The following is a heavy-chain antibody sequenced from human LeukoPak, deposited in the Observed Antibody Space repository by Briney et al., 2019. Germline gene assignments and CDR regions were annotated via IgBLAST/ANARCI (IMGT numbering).Heavy chain of an antibody. CDR2: ISGSGSST. J-gene: IGHJ4*02. CDR1: GFTFSNYR. Sequence: GGSLRLSCAASGFTFSNYRMSWLRQAPGKGLEWVSGISGSGSSTYYADSVKGRFTISRDNSKNTLYLQMNSLRAEGTAVYYCAKPRDSLATIFGVIIPVFDYWGQGTLVTVSS. CDR3: AKPRDSLATIFGVIIPVFDY. V-gene: IGHV3-23*01. D-gene: IGHD3-3*01.